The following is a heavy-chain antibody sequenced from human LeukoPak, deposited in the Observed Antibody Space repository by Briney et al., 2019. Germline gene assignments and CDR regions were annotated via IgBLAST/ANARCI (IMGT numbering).Heavy chain of an antibody. CDR2: LFYSGST. Sequence: PSETLSLTCTVSGGSISSSLDFWGWIRQPPGKGLEWIGTLFYSGSTKYNPSLKSRVNIYAVTSKSQFSLKMTSVTAVDTAVYYCARRAYSVPYAFEIRGQGTMVTVSS. J-gene: IGHJ3*02. CDR3: ARRAYSVPYAFEI. D-gene: IGHD2-21*01. CDR1: GGSISSSLDF. V-gene: IGHV4-39*01.